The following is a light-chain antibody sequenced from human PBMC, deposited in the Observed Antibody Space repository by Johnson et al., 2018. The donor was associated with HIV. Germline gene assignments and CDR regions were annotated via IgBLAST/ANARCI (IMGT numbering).Light chain of an antibody. J-gene: IGLJ1*01. CDR3: GTWDSSLSAYV. V-gene: IGLV1-51*02. CDR2: ENN. Sequence: QSVLTQPPSVSAAPGQKVTIPCSGSSSNIGNNYVSWYQQLPGTAPKLLIYENNKRPSGIPDRFSGSKSGTSATLGIPGLQPGDEADYYCGTWDSSLSAYVFGTGTKVTVL. CDR1: SSNIGNNY.